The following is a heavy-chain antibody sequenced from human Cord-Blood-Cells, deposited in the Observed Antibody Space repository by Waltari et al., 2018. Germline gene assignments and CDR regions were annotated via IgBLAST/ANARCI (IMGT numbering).Heavy chain of an antibody. D-gene: IGHD3-3*01. J-gene: IGHJ4*02. V-gene: IGHV3-33*01. CDR3: ARDPYDFWSGGYFDY. CDR1: GFTFSSYG. CDR2: IWYDGSNK. Sequence: QVQLVESGGGVVQPGRSLRLSCAASGFTFSSYGMHWVRQARGKGLEWVAVIWYDGSNKYDADSVKGRFTISRDNSKNTLYLQMNSLRAEDTAVYYCARDPYDFWSGGYFDYWGQGTLVTVSS.